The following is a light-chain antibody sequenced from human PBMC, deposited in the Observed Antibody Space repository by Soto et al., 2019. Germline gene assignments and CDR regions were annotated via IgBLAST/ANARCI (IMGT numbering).Light chain of an antibody. Sequence: NFMLTQPHSVSESPGKTVTISCTRSSGSIASNFVQWYQQRPGSAPTTVIYEDNQRPSGVPDRFSGSIDSSSNSASLTISGLKTEDEADYYCQSSDTNNYVVFGGGTKVTVL. CDR3: QSSDTNNYVV. J-gene: IGLJ2*01. CDR1: SGSIASNF. CDR2: EDN. V-gene: IGLV6-57*04.